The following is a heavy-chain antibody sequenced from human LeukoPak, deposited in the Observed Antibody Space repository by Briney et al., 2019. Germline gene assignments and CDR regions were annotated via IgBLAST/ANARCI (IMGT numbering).Heavy chain of an antibody. CDR3: ATSSGNLGPAALFDY. V-gene: IGHV4-39*07. D-gene: IGHD4-23*01. CDR2: IYYSGST. CDR1: GGSISSSSYY. J-gene: IGHJ4*02. Sequence: SETLSLTCTVSGGSISSSSYYWGWIRQPPGKGLEWIGSIYYSGSTYYNPSLKSRVTISVDTSKNQFSLKLSSVTAADTAVYYCATSSGNLGPAALFDYWGQGTLVTVSS.